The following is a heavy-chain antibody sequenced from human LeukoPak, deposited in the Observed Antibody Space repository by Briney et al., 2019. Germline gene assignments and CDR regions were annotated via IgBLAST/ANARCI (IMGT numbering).Heavy chain of an antibody. J-gene: IGHJ4*02. CDR1: GGSFGGYY. D-gene: IGHD3-10*01. Sequence: SETLSLTCAVYGGSFGGYYWSWIRQPPGKGLEWIGEINHSGSTNYNPSLKSRVTISVDTSKNQFSLKLSSVTAADTAVYYCARVRYYYGSGSSFDYWGQGTLVTVSS. CDR3: ARVRYYYGSGSSFDY. V-gene: IGHV4-34*01. CDR2: INHSGST.